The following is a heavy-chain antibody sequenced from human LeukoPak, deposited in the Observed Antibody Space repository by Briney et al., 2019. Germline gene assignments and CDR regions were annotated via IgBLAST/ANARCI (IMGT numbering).Heavy chain of an antibody. Sequence: GGSLRLSRSASGFTFSISAMNWVRQAPGKGLEWVSSINNVASHIYYADSVKGRFTISRDDAKNTLYLQMNSLRAEDTAVYYCATSPDLGYCSSTSCYADYWGQGTLVTVSS. CDR1: GFTFSISA. D-gene: IGHD2-2*01. J-gene: IGHJ4*02. CDR2: INNVASHI. V-gene: IGHV3-21*06. CDR3: ATSPDLGYCSSTSCYADY.